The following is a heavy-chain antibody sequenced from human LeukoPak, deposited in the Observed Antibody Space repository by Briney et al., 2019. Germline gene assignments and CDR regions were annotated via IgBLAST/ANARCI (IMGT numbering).Heavy chain of an antibody. CDR1: GFTFSSYA. V-gene: IGHV3-23*01. J-gene: IGHJ4*02. CDR2: ISGSGDST. D-gene: IGHD3-3*01. CDR3: AKPSSLLFAFDY. Sequence: PGGSLRLSCAASGFTFSSYAMSWVRQAPGKGLEWVSAISGSGDSTYYADSVKGRFTISRDNSKNTLYLQMNSLRAEDTAVYYCAKPSSLLFAFDYWGQGTLVTVSS.